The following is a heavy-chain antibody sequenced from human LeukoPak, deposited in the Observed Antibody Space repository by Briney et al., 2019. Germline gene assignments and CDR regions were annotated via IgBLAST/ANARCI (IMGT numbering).Heavy chain of an antibody. Sequence: ETLSLTCTVSGGSISSGGYYWSWVRQAPGKGLEWVSAISGSGGSTYYADSVKGRFTISRDNSKNTLYLQMNSLRAEDTAVYYWAKVPVGGVIPDFFNIGGKGKMVPVSS. J-gene: IGHJ3*02. CDR3: AKVPVGGVIPDFFNI. CDR1: GGSISSGGYY. D-gene: IGHD3-10*01. V-gene: IGHV3-23*01. CDR2: ISGSGGST.